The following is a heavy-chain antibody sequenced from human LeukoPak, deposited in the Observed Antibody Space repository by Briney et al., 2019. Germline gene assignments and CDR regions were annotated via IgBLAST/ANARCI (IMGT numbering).Heavy chain of an antibody. CDR3: TTYYVGEGGRGH. CDR1: GGSISNSNYY. V-gene: IGHV4-39*07. J-gene: IGHJ4*02. Sequence: SETLSLTCTVSGGSISNSNYYWGWIRQPPGKGLEWLGSIQYSGSTHYNPSLKSRVMISIDTSKNQFSLKVSTVTAADTAVYYCTTYYVGEGGRGHWGPGTLVTVSS. CDR2: IQYSGST. D-gene: IGHD2-21*01.